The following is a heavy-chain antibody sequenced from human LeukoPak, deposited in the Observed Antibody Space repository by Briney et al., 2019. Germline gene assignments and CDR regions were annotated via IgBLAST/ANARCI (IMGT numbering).Heavy chain of an antibody. V-gene: IGHV3-7*01. D-gene: IGHD5-12*01. J-gene: IGHJ4*02. CDR2: INQDGSKE. CDR3: VRDGGVSGYDLLDY. Sequence: GGSLGLSCTASGFIFSNYWMTWVRQAPGKGLEWVAQINQDGSKEYYIDSVKARFSISRDNARNSLSLQMNSLRAEDTAVYYCVRDGGVSGYDLLDYWGQGTLVTVSS. CDR1: GFIFSNYW.